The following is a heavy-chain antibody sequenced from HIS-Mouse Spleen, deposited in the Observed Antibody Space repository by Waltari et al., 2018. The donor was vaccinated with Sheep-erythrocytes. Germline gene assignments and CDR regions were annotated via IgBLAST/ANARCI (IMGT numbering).Heavy chain of an antibody. CDR3: ARVASGATFDY. V-gene: IGHV3-21*01. Sequence: APGKGLEWVSSISSSSYIYYADSVKGRFTISRDNAKNSLYLQMNSLRAEDTAVYYCARVASGATFDYWGQGTLVTVSS. J-gene: IGHJ4*02. D-gene: IGHD1-26*01. CDR2: ISSSSYI.